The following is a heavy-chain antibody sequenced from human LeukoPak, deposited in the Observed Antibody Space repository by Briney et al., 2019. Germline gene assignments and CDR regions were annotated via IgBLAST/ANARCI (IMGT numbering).Heavy chain of an antibody. CDR2: FDPEDGET. CDR3: ATIIVATGGLDY. CDR1: GGTFSSYA. Sequence: ASVKVSCKASGGTFSSYAISWVRQAPGKGLEWMGGFDPEDGETIYAQKFQGRVTMTEDTSTDTAYMELSSLRSEDTAVYYCATIIVATGGLDYWGQGTLVTVSS. D-gene: IGHD5-12*01. V-gene: IGHV1-24*01. J-gene: IGHJ4*02.